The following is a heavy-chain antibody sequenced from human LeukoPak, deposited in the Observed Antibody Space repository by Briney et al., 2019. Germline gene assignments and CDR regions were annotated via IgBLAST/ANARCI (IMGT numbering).Heavy chain of an antibody. CDR1: GGSISSSSYY. J-gene: IGHJ4*02. Sequence: SETLSLTCTVSGGSISSSSYYWGWIRQPPGKGLEWIGEINHSGSTNYSPSLKSRVTISVDTSKNQFSLKLSSVTAADTAVYYCARLRRVRGRSPFDYWGQGTLVTVSS. CDR3: ARLRRVRGRSPFDY. D-gene: IGHD3-10*01. CDR2: INHSGST. V-gene: IGHV4-39*07.